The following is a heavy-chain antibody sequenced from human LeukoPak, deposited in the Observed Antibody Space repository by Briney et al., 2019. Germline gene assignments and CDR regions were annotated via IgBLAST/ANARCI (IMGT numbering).Heavy chain of an antibody. Sequence: PGGSLRLSCAASGFTFSSYSMNWVRQAPGKGLEWVSYISSSRGTIYYADSVKGRFTISRDNAKNSLYLQMNSLRAEDTAVYYCAREYCSSTSCLYDYWGQGTLVTVSS. J-gene: IGHJ4*02. D-gene: IGHD2-2*01. CDR2: ISSSRGTI. CDR3: AREYCSSTSCLYDY. CDR1: GFTFSSYS. V-gene: IGHV3-48*01.